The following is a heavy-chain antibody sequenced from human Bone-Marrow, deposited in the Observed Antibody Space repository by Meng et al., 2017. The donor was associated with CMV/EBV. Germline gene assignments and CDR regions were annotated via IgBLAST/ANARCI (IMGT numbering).Heavy chain of an antibody. CDR1: GFTFSSYA. V-gene: IGHV3-30-3*01. Sequence: GGSLRLSCAASGFTFSSYAMHWVRQAPGKGLEWVAVISYDGSNKYYADSVKGRFTNSRDNSKNTLYMQMNSLRAEDTAVYYCARESRAFDIWGQGTMVTVSS. CDR2: ISYDGSNK. J-gene: IGHJ3*02. CDR3: ARESRAFDI.